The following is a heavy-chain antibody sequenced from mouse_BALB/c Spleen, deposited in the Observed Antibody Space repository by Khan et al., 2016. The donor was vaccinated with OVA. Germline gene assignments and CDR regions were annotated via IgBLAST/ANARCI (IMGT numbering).Heavy chain of an antibody. D-gene: IGHD1-1*01. CDR1: GYTFTSYW. J-gene: IGHJ4*01. CDR3: ARENYYGSSHYAMDY. Sequence: DLVKPGASVKLSCKASGYTFTSYWINWIKQRPGQGLEWIGRISPGSGTPFYNEMFKGKVTLTVDTSSSTAYIQISSLSSEDSAVYFCARENYYGSSHYAMDYWGQGTSVTVSS. V-gene: IGHV1S41*01. CDR2: ISPGSGTP.